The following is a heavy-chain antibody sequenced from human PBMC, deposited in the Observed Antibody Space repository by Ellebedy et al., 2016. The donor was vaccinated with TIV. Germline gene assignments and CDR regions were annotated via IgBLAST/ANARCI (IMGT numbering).Heavy chain of an antibody. V-gene: IGHV1-2*02. CDR2: INPNSGGT. CDR3: ARGPKGIAARRGYYYYMDV. J-gene: IGHJ6*03. Sequence: ASVKVSCXASGYTFTGYYMHWVRQVPGQGLEWMGWINPNSGGTNYAQKFQGRVTITRDTSASTAYMELSSLRSEDTAVYYCARGPKGIAARRGYYYYMDVWGKGTTVTVSS. CDR1: GYTFTGYY. D-gene: IGHD6-6*01.